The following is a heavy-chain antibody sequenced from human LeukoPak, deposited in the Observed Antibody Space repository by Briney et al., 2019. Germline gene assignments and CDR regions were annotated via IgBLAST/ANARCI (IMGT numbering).Heavy chain of an antibody. CDR2: IYHSGST. Sequence: KPSETLSLTCTVSGYSISSGYYWGWIRQPPGQGLEWIGSIYHSGSTYYNPSLKSRVTISVDTSKNQFSLKLSSVTAADTAVYYCARAIGITGTTSFDYWGQGTLVTVSS. D-gene: IGHD1-7*01. J-gene: IGHJ4*02. CDR3: ARAIGITGTTSFDY. CDR1: GYSISSGYY. V-gene: IGHV4-38-2*02.